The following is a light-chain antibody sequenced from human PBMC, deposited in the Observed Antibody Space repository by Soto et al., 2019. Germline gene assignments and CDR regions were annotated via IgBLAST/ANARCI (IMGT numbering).Light chain of an antibody. Sequence: EIGLTQSPGTLSWSPGERATLSCRASQSISSTYLAWYQQRPGQAPRFLIYGACKRATGIPDRFSGSGSGTDFTLTISRLEREDFALYYCQLYGRSLWTFGQGAKVEI. V-gene: IGKV3-20*01. CDR3: QLYGRSLWT. J-gene: IGKJ1*01. CDR2: GAC. CDR1: QSISSTY.